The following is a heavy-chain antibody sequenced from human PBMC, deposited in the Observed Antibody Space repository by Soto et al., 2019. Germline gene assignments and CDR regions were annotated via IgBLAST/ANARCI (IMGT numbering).Heavy chain of an antibody. Sequence: QVQLQQWGAGLLKPSETLSLTCAVYGGSFSGYYWSWIRQPPGKGLEWIGEINHSGSTNYNPSLKSRVTISVHTSKNQFSLKLSSVTAADTAVYYCARDPYSSSSHYYGMDVWGQGTTVTVSS. J-gene: IGHJ6*02. D-gene: IGHD6-6*01. V-gene: IGHV4-34*01. CDR1: GGSFSGYY. CDR2: INHSGST. CDR3: ARDPYSSSSHYYGMDV.